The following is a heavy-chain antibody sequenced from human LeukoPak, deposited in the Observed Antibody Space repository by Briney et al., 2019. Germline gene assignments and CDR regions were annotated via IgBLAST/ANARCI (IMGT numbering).Heavy chain of an antibody. Sequence: SETLSLTCTVSGGSVSSGTYYWSWIRQPPGKGLEWIGYIYYSGSTNYNPSLKSRVTVSVDTSKNQCSLRLSSVTTADTAVYYCTRSTNLEAFDIWGQGTMVTVSS. J-gene: IGHJ3*02. V-gene: IGHV4-61*01. CDR3: TRSTNLEAFDI. CDR2: IYYSGST. CDR1: GGSVSSGTYY. D-gene: IGHD2-8*01.